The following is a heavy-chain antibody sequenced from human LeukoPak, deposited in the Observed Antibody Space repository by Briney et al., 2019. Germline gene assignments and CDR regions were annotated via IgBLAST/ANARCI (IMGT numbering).Heavy chain of an antibody. CDR3: ARDVLAAGATGTFDI. Sequence: PGGSLRLSCAASGFRFSNYAMHWVRQAPGKGLEWVANIKQDGSEKYYVDSVKGRFTISRDNAKTSLYLQMNSLRAEDTAVYYCARDVLAAGATGTFDIWGQGTMVTVSS. CDR2: IKQDGSEK. J-gene: IGHJ3*02. V-gene: IGHV3-7*03. CDR1: GFRFSNYA. D-gene: IGHD1-14*01.